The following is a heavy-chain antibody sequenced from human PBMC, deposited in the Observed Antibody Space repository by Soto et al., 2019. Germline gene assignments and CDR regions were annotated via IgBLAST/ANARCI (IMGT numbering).Heavy chain of an antibody. D-gene: IGHD1-20*01. CDR2: MNPNSGNT. J-gene: IGHJ6*02. CDR3: ARGVLYFYYYGMDV. CDR1: GYTFTSYD. V-gene: IGHV1-8*01. Sequence: QVQLVQSGAEVKKPGASVKVSCKASGYTFTSYDINWVRQAAGQGLEWMGWMNPNSGNTGYAQKFQGRVTMTRNTSISTAYMELSSLRSEDTAVYYCARGVLYFYYYGMDVWGQGTTVTVSS.